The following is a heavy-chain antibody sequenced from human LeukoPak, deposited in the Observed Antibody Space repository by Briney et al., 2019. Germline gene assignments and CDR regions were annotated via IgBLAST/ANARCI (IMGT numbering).Heavy chain of an antibody. Sequence: ASVKVSCKASGYTFTSYDINWVRQATGQGLEWMGWMNPNSGNTGYAQKFQGRVTITRNTSISTAYMELSSLRSEDTAVYYCARGGGPEYYFDYWGQGTLVTVSS. CDR1: GYTFTSYD. D-gene: IGHD3-10*01. J-gene: IGHJ4*02. V-gene: IGHV1-8*03. CDR3: ARGGGPEYYFDY. CDR2: MNPNSGNT.